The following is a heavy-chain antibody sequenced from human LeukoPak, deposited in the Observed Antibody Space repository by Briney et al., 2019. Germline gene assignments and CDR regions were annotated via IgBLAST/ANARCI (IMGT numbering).Heavy chain of an antibody. CDR2: ISWNSGSI. Sequence: GGSLRLSCAASGFTFDDYAMHWVRQAPGKGLEWVSGISWNSGSIGYADSVKGRFTISRDNAKNSLYLQMNNLRADDTAVYYCAKKGQADDNGKPDWGQGTLVTVSS. CDR1: GFTFDDYA. V-gene: IGHV3-9*01. CDR3: AKKGQADDNGKPD. D-gene: IGHD1-1*01. J-gene: IGHJ4*02.